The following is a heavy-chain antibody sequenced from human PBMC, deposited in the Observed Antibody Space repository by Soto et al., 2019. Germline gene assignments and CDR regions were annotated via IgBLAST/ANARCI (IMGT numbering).Heavy chain of an antibody. CDR3: ARDRVVGAADAFNI. Sequence: QVQLVQSGAEVKKPGASVKVSCKASDYSFTTYGISWVRQAPGQGLDWMGWISAYNGNTDYAQKLQGRVTMTTDTSTTTAYMELRSLTSDDTAVYYCARDRVVGAADAFNIWGQGTMVTVSS. V-gene: IGHV1-18*01. CDR1: DYSFTTYG. CDR2: ISAYNGNT. D-gene: IGHD2-15*01. J-gene: IGHJ3*02.